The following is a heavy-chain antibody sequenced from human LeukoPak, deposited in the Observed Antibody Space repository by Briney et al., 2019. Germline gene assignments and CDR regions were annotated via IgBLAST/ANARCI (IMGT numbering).Heavy chain of an antibody. J-gene: IGHJ4*02. CDR2: FDPEDGET. CDR1: GYTLTELS. Sequence: ASVKVSCKVSGYTLTELSMHWVRQAPGKGLEWMGGFDPEDGETIYAQKFQGRVTMTEDTSTDTAYMELSSLRSEDTAVYYCATDRLSSFYGDYVWEDYWGQGTLVTASS. CDR3: ATDRLSSFYGDYVWEDY. D-gene: IGHD4-17*01. V-gene: IGHV1-24*01.